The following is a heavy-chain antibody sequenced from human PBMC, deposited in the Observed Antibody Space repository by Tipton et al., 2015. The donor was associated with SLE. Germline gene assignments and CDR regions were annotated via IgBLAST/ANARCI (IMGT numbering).Heavy chain of an antibody. V-gene: IGHV4-39*07. Sequence: TLSLTCTVSDGSISSSSYYWSWIRQPPGKGLEWIGEINHSGSTNYNPSLKSRVTISVDTSKNQFSLKLSSVTAADTAVYYCARGGGAAGTGVDYWGQGTLVTVSS. CDR2: INHSGST. CDR1: DGSISSSSYY. D-gene: IGHD6-13*01. CDR3: ARGGGAAGTGVDY. J-gene: IGHJ4*02.